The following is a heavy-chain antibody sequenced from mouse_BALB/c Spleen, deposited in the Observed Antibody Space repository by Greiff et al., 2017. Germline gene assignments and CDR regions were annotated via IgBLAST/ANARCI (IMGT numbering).Heavy chain of an antibody. J-gene: IGHJ2*01. V-gene: IGHV1-14*01. CDR2: INPYNDGT. Sequence: VQLQQSGPELVKPGASVKMSCKASGYTFTSYVMHWVKQKPGQGLEWIGYINPYNDGTKYNEKFKGKATLTSDKSSSTAYMELSSLTSEDSAVYDCARAYRYDGYYFDYWGQGTTLTVSS. D-gene: IGHD2-14*01. CDR1: GYTFTSYV. CDR3: ARAYRYDGYYFDY.